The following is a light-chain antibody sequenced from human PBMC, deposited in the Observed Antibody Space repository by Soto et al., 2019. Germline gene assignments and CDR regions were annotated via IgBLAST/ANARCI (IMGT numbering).Light chain of an antibody. Sequence: EIVLTQSPGTLSLSPGERATLSCRASQSVRSNFLAWYQQKPGQAPRLLIYGASNRATGIPDRFSGSGSGTDFTLTISRLEPDDFAVYYCQQYGSSQFTFGPGTKVNIK. CDR1: QSVRSNF. CDR2: GAS. V-gene: IGKV3-20*01. J-gene: IGKJ3*01. CDR3: QQYGSSQFT.